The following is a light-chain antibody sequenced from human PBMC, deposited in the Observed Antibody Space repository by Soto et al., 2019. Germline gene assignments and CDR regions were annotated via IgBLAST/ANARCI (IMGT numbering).Light chain of an antibody. CDR1: QSISSW. CDR3: QQYNGYPLT. V-gene: IGKV1-5*01. J-gene: IGKJ4*01. Sequence: DIQMTQSPSTLSASVGDRVTITCRASQSISSWLAWYQQKPGKAPKLQIYDASSLESGVPSRFSGSGSGTEFTLPISSLQPDDFAAYCCQQYNGYPLTFGGGTKVEIK. CDR2: DAS.